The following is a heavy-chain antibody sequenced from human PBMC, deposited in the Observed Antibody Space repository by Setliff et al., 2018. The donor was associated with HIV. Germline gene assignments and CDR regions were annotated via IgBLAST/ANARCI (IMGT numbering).Heavy chain of an antibody. CDR3: ARYKCINFACVGFDI. D-gene: IGHD3-9*01. V-gene: IGHV4-59*11. Sequence: LPETLSLTCTVSRDSINGHWWSWIRQPPGKGLEWTGSIHYSGITHYNPSLKSRLTMSVDTSKNQVSLKLTSVTAADTAVYYCARYKCINFACVGFDIWGQGTVVTVSS. CDR2: IHYSGIT. CDR1: RDSINGHW. J-gene: IGHJ3*02.